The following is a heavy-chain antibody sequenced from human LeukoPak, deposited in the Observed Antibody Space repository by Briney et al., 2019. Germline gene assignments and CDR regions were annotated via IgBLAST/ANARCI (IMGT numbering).Heavy chain of an antibody. V-gene: IGHV4-59*12. J-gene: IGHJ4*02. CDR3: ARDGEYSSLDY. Sequence: SETLSLTCTVSGGFISSYYWSWIRQPPGKGLEWIGYIYYSGSTNYNPSLKSRVTISVDRSKNQFSLKLSSVTAADTAVYYCARDGEYSSLDYWGQGTLVTVSS. CDR2: IYYSGST. CDR1: GGFISSYY. D-gene: IGHD3-10*01.